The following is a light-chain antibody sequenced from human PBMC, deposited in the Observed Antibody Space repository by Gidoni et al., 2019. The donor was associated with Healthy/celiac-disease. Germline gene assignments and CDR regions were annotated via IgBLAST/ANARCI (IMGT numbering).Light chain of an antibody. Sequence: DIQMTQSTSSLSASVGNRVTITCQASQDISNYLNWYQQKPGKAPKLLIYDASNLETGVPSRFSGSGSGTDFTCTISSLQPEDIATYYCQQYDNLSFGPGTKVDIK. CDR2: DAS. J-gene: IGKJ3*01. CDR1: QDISNY. CDR3: QQYDNLS. V-gene: IGKV1-33*01.